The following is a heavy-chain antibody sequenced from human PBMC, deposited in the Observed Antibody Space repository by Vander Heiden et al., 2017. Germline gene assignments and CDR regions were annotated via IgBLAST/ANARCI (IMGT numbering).Heavy chain of an antibody. Sequence: QVQLVESGGGVVQPGRSLRLSCSASGFTVSSYGMHWVRQAPGKGLEWVAVIWYDGSNKYYADSVKGRFTISRDNSKNTLYLQMNSLRAEDTAVYYCARELIAALDYWGQGTLVTVSS. CDR2: IWYDGSNK. CDR3: ARELIAALDY. V-gene: IGHV3-33*01. D-gene: IGHD6-6*01. J-gene: IGHJ4*02. CDR1: GFTVSSYG.